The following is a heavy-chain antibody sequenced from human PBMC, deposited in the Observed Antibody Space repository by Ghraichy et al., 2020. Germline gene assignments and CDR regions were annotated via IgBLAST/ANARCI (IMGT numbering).Heavy chain of an antibody. J-gene: IGHJ6*02. V-gene: IGHV3-48*01. CDR3: ARDQRYSSSPVYYYYYGMDV. D-gene: IGHD6-6*01. CDR2: ISSSSSTI. CDR1: GFTFSSYS. Sequence: GESLNISCAASGFTFSSYSMNWVRQAPGKGLEWVSYISSSSSTIYYADSVKGRFTISRDNAKNSLYLQMNSLRAEDTAVYYCARDQRYSSSPVYYYYYGMDVWGQGTTVTVSS.